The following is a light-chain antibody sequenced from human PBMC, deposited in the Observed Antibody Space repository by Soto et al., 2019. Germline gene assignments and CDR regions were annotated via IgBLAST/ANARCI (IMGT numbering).Light chain of an antibody. J-gene: IGKJ5*01. CDR2: DAS. CDR3: QQRSSWPIT. V-gene: IGKV3-11*01. CDR1: QSISTY. Sequence: EVVLTQSPATLSLSPGERATLSCRASQSISTYLAWYQQKPGQAPRLLIYDASNRATGIPGRFSASGSGTDFTLTISSLEPEDLAVYYCQQRSSWPITFGQGTRLEIK.